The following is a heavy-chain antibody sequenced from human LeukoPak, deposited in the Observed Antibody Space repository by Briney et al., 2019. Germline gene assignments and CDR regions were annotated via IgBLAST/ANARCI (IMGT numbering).Heavy chain of an antibody. CDR3: ARSPLRNNIDY. CDR2: IYYSGST. J-gene: IGHJ4*02. Sequence: PSETLSLTCTVSGGSISSSSYYWGWIRQPPGKGLEWIGSIYYSGSTYYNPSLKSRVTISVDTSKNQFSLKLSSVTAADTAVYYCARSPLRNNIDYWGQGTLVTVSS. V-gene: IGHV4-39*07. CDR1: GGSISSSSYY. D-gene: IGHD1/OR15-1a*01.